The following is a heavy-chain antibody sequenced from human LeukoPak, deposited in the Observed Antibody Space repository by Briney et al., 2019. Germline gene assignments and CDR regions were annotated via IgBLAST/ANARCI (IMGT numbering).Heavy chain of an antibody. J-gene: IGHJ4*02. CDR2: ISSSSTI. Sequence: GGSLRLSCAASGFTFSSYSMNWVRQAPGKGLEWVSYISSSSTIYYADSVKGRFTISRDNAKNSLYLQMNSLRAEDTAVYYCAREEDTYYYDSSGCLDYWGQGTLVTVSS. V-gene: IGHV3-48*04. CDR3: AREEDTYYYDSSGCLDY. CDR1: GFTFSSYS. D-gene: IGHD3-22*01.